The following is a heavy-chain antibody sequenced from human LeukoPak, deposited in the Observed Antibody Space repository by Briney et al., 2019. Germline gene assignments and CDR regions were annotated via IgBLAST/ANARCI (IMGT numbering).Heavy chain of an antibody. CDR1: GDSVSSNSAA. V-gene: IGHV6-1*01. CDR2: TYYRSKWYN. Sequence: SQTPSLTCAISGDSVSSNSAAWNWIRQSPSRGLEWLGRTYYRSKWYNDYAVSVKSRITINPDTSKNQFSLQLNSVTPEDTAVYYCAGAGRGYSSSWYYFDCWGQGTLVTVS. CDR3: AGAGRGYSSSWYYFDC. D-gene: IGHD6-13*01. J-gene: IGHJ4*02.